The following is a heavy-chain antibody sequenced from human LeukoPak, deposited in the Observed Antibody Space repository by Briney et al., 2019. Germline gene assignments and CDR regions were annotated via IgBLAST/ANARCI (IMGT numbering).Heavy chain of an antibody. CDR2: INHTGTT. Sequence: PSETLSLTCAVYGGSFNTYYWNWIRQSPGKGLEWIDEINHTGTTNYNPSLKSRFTISVDTSKNQFSLKLSSVTAADTAVYYCARGRRWFGELSTFDYWGQGTLVTVSS. CDR3: ARGRRWFGELSTFDY. CDR1: GGSFNTYY. D-gene: IGHD3-10*01. J-gene: IGHJ4*02. V-gene: IGHV4-34*01.